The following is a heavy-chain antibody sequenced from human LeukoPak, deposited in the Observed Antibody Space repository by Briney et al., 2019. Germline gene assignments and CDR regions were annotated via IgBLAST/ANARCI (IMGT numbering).Heavy chain of an antibody. CDR3: ARDGGGAAAGTGYYYYYYMDV. V-gene: IGHV3-23*01. CDR1: GFTFSSYG. CDR2: ISGSGGST. J-gene: IGHJ6*03. D-gene: IGHD6-13*01. Sequence: PGGSLRLSCAASGFTFSSYGMSWVRQAPGKGLEWVSAISGSGGSTYYADSVKGRFTISRDNSKNTLYLQMNSLRAEDTAVYYCARDGGGAAAGTGYYYYYYMDVWGKGTTVTISS.